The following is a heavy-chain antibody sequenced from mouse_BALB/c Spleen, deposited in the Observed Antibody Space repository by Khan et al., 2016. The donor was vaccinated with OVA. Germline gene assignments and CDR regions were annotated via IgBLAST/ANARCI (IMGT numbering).Heavy chain of an antibody. J-gene: IGHJ3*01. CDR1: GFTFSTYG. Sequence: EVELVQSGGDLVKPEGSLKLSCAASGFTFSTYGMSWVRQTPEKRLEWVATISSGGSYTSYPDSVQGRFTISRDNATNTPYMHMSSLKSEDTAMFYCARLAYYYDSEGFAYWGQGTLVTVSA. CDR3: ARLAYYYDSEGFAY. D-gene: IGHD1-1*01. V-gene: IGHV5-6*01. CDR2: ISSGGSYT.